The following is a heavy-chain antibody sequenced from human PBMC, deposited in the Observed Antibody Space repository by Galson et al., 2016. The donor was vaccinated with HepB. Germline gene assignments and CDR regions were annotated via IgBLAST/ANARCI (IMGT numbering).Heavy chain of an antibody. V-gene: IGHV3-30*04. CDR1: EFTFRSQA. D-gene: IGHD6-25*01. J-gene: IGHJ3*01. CDR2: ISYDGSNK. CDR3: AASPAATYAPEGYALDF. Sequence: SCAASEFTFRSQAMYWVRQAPGKGLEWVAVISYDGSNKYYIDSVKGRFTVSRDSSKYTLYLQMDSLRIEDTAVYYCAASPAATYAPEGYALDFWGQGTMVTVSS.